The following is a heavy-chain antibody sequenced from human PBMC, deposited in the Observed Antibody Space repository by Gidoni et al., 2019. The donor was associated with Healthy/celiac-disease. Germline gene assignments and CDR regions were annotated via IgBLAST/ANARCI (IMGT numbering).Heavy chain of an antibody. V-gene: IGHV4-34*01. CDR2: INHSGST. Sequence: QVQLQQWGAGLLKPSETLYLTCAVYGGSFSGYYWSWIRQPPGKGLEWIGEINHSGSTNYNPSLKSRVTISVDTSKNQFSLKLSSVTAADTAVYYCARESCSGGSCRRFDPWGQGTLVTVSS. J-gene: IGHJ5*02. CDR3: ARESCSGGSCRRFDP. CDR1: GGSFSGYY. D-gene: IGHD2-15*01.